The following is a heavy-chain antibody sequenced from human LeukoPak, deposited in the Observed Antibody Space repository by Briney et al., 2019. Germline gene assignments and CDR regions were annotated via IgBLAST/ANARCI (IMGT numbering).Heavy chain of an antibody. Sequence: GGSLRLSCAASGFTFCSYAMSWVRRARGKGLEWVSAFSGSGDSTYYAHSEKGRFTIYKHNYNNTLYQEMHSLRADDTAVYYCATCTESNTIFGVVISNYFYYWGEGTLVSASS. V-gene: IGHV3-23*01. D-gene: IGHD3-3*01. CDR2: FSGSGDST. CDR1: GFTFCSYA. CDR3: ATCTESNTIFGVVISNYFYY. J-gene: IGHJ4*02.